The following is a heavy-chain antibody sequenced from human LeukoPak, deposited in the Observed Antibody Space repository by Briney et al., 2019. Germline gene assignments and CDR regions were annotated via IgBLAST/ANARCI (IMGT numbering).Heavy chain of an antibody. CDR3: ARGYYYDSRS. J-gene: IGHJ4*02. D-gene: IGHD3-22*01. Sequence: GGSLRLSCAASGFTFSSYAMHWVRQAPGKGLEWVAVISYDGSNKYYADSVKGRFTISRDNSKNTLYLQMNSLRAEDTAVYYCARGYYYDSRSWGRGTLVTVSS. CDR2: ISYDGSNK. CDR1: GFTFSSYA. V-gene: IGHV3-30-3*01.